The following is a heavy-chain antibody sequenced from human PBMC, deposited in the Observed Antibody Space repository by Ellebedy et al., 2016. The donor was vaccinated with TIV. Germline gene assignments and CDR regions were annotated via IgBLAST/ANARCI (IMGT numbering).Heavy chain of an antibody. Sequence: GESLKISCAASGFTFSSYWMSWVRQAPGKGLEWVANIMEEGSEKNYVDSVKGRFNISRDNAKNSLYLQMNSRRADDPAVYYCVRAVPNWFDPWGQGTLVTVSS. CDR2: IMEEGSEK. J-gene: IGHJ5*02. CDR1: GFTFSSYW. V-gene: IGHV3-7*01. CDR3: VRAVPNWFDP.